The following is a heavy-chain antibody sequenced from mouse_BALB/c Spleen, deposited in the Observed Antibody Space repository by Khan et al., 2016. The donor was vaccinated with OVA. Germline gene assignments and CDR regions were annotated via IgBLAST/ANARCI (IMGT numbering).Heavy chain of an antibody. CDR3: ARVYGGDFDY. CDR1: GYSITTDYA. J-gene: IGHJ2*01. V-gene: IGHV3-2*02. D-gene: IGHD1-1*01. CDR2: ISYSGNT. Sequence: EVKLLESGPGLVKPSQSLSLTCTVTGYSITTDYAWNWIRQFPGNKLEWMGFISYSGNTKYNPSLKSRISITRDTSKNPFILQLKSVTTEDTARYYCARVYGGDFDYWGQGTTLTVSS.